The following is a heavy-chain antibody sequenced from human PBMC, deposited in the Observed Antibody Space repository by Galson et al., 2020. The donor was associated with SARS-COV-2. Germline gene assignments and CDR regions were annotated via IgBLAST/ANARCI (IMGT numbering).Heavy chain of an antibody. CDR2: ITHSSRT. D-gene: IGHD4-17*01. J-gene: IGHJ3*02. V-gene: IGHV4-30-2*01. CDR1: GTSISSGSYS. Sequence: SETLSLTCAVSGTSISSGSYSWNCIRQPPGKGLEWISYITHSSRTYYNPSLKSRVTISGDRSKNQFSLRLSCVTAADTAVYYCARLDYGEDAPEAFVIWGPGTRVTVAS. CDR3: ARLDYGEDAPEAFVI.